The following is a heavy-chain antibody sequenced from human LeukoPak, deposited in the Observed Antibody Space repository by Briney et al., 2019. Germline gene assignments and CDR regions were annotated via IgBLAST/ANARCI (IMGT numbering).Heavy chain of an antibody. CDR1: GDSISTSNSY. CDR2: INHSGST. J-gene: IGHJ4*02. D-gene: IGHD5-18*01. CDR3: AREDRHSYADY. V-gene: IGHV4-39*07. Sequence: SETLSLTCTVSGDSISTSNSYWGWIRQPPGKGLEWIGEINHSGSTNYNPSLKSRVTISVDTSKNQFSLKLSSVTAADTAVYYCAREDRHSYADYWGQGTLVTVSS.